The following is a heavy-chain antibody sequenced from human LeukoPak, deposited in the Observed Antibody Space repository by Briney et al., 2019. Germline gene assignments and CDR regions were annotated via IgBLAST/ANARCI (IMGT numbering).Heavy chain of an antibody. V-gene: IGHV4-34*01. CDR2: INHSGST. CDR1: GGSFSGYY. Sequence: PSETLSLTCAVYGGSFSGYYWSWIRQPPGKGLEWIGEINHSGSTNYNPSLKSRLTMSVDTSKNDFSLRLNSVTASDTAIYYCVRDSSGTLAFDVWGQGTMVTVSS. J-gene: IGHJ3*01. D-gene: IGHD3-22*01. CDR3: VRDSSGTLAFDV.